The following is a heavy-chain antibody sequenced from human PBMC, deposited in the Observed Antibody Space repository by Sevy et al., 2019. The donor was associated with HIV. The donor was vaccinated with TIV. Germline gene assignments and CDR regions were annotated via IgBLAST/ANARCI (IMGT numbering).Heavy chain of an antibody. CDR2: IASHGNYN. D-gene: IGHD2-21*02. CDR1: GFIFSHYD. CDR3: ARLESCGGDCYYFDS. J-gene: IGHJ4*02. Sequence: GGSLRLSCAASGFIFSHYDMHWVRQAPGKGLEWVAVIASHGNYNSLAASVKGRFTISRDTARNTLDLQMNGLRVEDTAVYYCARLESCGGDCYYFDSWGQGALVTVSS. V-gene: IGHV3-30-3*01.